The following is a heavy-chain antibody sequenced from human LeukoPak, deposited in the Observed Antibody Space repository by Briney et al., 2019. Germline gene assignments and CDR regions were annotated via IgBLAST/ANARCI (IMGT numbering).Heavy chain of an antibody. J-gene: IGHJ4*02. CDR1: GYSFSNYW. D-gene: IGHD2-8*01. V-gene: IGHV5-51*01. Sequence: GESLKISCQGSGYSFSNYWIAWVRQMPGKGLEWMGIIYSGDSDTRYSPSFQGQVTISADKSVSTAYLQWSSLKASDTAMYYCARPYGVSSSLDYWGQGTLVTVSS. CDR2: IYSGDSDT. CDR3: ARPYGVSSSLDY.